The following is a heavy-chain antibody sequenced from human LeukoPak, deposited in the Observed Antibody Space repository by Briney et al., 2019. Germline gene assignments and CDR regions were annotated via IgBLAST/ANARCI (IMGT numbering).Heavy chain of an antibody. J-gene: IGHJ4*02. CDR2: IFTSGSP. Sequence: PSETLSHTCDVSGGFISSGTHYWMWVRQPVGKGLEWLGRIFTSGSPTYNSSLESRLIISIDESKNQFSLKLRSVTAADTAVYYCARGSRSLGVTTVTRGFDYWGQGTLVTVSS. D-gene: IGHD4-17*01. V-gene: IGHV4-61*02. CDR1: GGFISSGTHY. CDR3: ARGSRSLGVTTVTRGFDY.